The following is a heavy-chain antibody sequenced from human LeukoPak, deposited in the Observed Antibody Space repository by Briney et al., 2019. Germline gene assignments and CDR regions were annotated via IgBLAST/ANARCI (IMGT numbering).Heavy chain of an antibody. D-gene: IGHD2-8*01. CDR1: GGSISSYY. CDR3: ARDNGSSPLYYFDY. Sequence: SETLSLTCTVSGGSISSYYWSWIRQPPGKGLEWIGYIHYSGSTNYNPSLKSRVTISVGTSKNQFSLKLSSVTAADTAVYYCARDNGSSPLYYFDYWGQGTLVTVSS. J-gene: IGHJ4*02. CDR2: IHYSGST. V-gene: IGHV4-59*01.